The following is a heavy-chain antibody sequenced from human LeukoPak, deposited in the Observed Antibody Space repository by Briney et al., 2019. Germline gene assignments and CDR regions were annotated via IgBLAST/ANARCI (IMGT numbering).Heavy chain of an antibody. CDR3: ARDKFSTRTFDY. J-gene: IGHJ4*02. CDR1: GYTFTGYY. CDR2: INPNSGGT. V-gene: IGHV1-2*02. Sequence: ASVKVCCKASGYTFTGYYMHWVRQAPGQGLEWMGWINPNSGGTNYAQKFQGRVTMTRDTSISTAYMELSRLRSDDTAVYYCARDKFSTRTFDYWGQGTLVTVSS.